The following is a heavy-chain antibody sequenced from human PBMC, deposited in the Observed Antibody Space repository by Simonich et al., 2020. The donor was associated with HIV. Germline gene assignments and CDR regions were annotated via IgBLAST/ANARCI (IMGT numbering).Heavy chain of an antibody. Sequence: QVQLVESGGGVVQPGRSLRLSCAASGFTFSSYDMHWVRQTPGKGLVWVSVILLEGSNKDYGDSVKGRFTISRDNSNNTLYLQMNSLRAEDTAVYYCARENGVPATEDWFDPWGQGTLVTVSS. CDR2: ILLEGSNK. CDR1: GFTFSSYD. J-gene: IGHJ5*02. V-gene: IGHV3-33*04. D-gene: IGHD1-26*01. CDR3: ARENGVPATEDWFDP.